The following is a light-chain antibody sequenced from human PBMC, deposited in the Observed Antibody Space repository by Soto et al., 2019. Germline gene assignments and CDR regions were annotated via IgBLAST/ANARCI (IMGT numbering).Light chain of an antibody. CDR3: QQANIFPLT. CDR2: GAS. V-gene: IGKV1-12*01. J-gene: IGKJ4*01. CDR1: QGISKF. Sequence: DIQMTQSPSSVSASVGDRVTITCRASQGISKFLAWYQQRPGMPPKLLIYGASSLQPGVSSRFSGSGSGTDFPLTISRPQPEGFGTYYWQQANIFPLTFGGGTKVEI.